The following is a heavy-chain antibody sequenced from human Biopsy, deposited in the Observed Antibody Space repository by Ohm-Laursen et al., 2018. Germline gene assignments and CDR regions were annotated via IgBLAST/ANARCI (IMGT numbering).Heavy chain of an antibody. J-gene: IGHJ1*01. CDR3: VRQGGYFQN. CDR2: VYYTGNT. V-gene: IGHV4-61*01. D-gene: IGHD5-12*01. Sequence: SDTLSLTCSVSGGSVGSGTFHWGWIRQPPGKGLEWIGHVYYTGNTNYNPSLKSRVTISMDMPKNQFSLRLSSVTAADTAVYYCVRQGGYFQNWGPGSQVAVSS. CDR1: GGSVGSGTFH.